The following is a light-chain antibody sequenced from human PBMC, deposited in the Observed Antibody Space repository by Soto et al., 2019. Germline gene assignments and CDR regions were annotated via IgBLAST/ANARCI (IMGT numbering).Light chain of an antibody. J-gene: IGKJ1*01. Sequence: DIQMTQSPSTLSASVGERVTITCRASQSTNSWLAWYQQKPGKAPRLLIYKASSLESGVPSRFSGSGSGTEFTLTISSLQPDDFATYYCQHYNNYPWSFGQGTKVEIK. CDR2: KAS. CDR1: QSTNSW. V-gene: IGKV1-5*03. CDR3: QHYNNYPWS.